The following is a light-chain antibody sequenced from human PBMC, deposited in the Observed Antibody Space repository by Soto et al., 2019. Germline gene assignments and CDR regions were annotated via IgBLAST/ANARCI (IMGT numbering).Light chain of an antibody. CDR1: SSDVGADNY. CDR2: EVN. J-gene: IGLJ3*02. V-gene: IGLV2-8*01. Sequence: QSVLTQPPSASGSPGQSVTISCTGTSSDVGADNYVSWYPQYPGKAPKHMIYEVNERPSGVPDRFSGSKSGKTASLTVSGLQPEDEAEYHCTSYAGSNIGVFGGGTKVTVL. CDR3: TSYAGSNIGV.